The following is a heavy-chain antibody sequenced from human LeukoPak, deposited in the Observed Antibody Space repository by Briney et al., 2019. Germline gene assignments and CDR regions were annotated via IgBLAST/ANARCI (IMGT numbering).Heavy chain of an antibody. CDR1: GGSISSGDYY. J-gene: IGHJ3*02. CDR3: ARTPVITDAFDI. CDR2: IYYSGST. V-gene: IGHV4-30-4*01. Sequence: PSETLSLACTVSGGSISSGDYYWSWNRQPPGKGLEWIGYIYYSGSTYYNPSLKSRVTISVDTSKNQFSLKLSSVTAADTAVYYCARTPVITDAFDIWGQGTMVTVSS. D-gene: IGHD3-22*01.